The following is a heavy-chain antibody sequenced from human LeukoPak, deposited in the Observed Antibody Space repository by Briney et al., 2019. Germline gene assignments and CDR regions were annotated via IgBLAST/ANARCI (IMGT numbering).Heavy chain of an antibody. Sequence: SETLSLTCTVSGGSISSGGYNWSWIRQHPGKGLECIGYVYYSGSTYYNPSLKSRVTISVDTSKNQFSLKLSSVTAADTAVYYCARGSYVGPTSGYFDYWGQGTLVTVSS. D-gene: IGHD1-26*01. CDR1: GGSISSGGYN. V-gene: IGHV4-31*03. CDR3: ARGSYVGPTSGYFDY. J-gene: IGHJ4*02. CDR2: VYYSGST.